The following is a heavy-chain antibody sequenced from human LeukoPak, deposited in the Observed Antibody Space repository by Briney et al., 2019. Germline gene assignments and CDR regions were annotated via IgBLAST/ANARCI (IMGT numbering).Heavy chain of an antibody. CDR1: GGSISSGSYY. J-gene: IGHJ4*02. V-gene: IGHV4-61*01. CDR2: FHNSGTS. Sequence: SETLSLTCTVSGGSISSGSYYWGWIRQPPGKGLEWIGYFHNSGTSTYNPSLKSRVTISADTSKNQFSLKLNSLTAADTAVYYCTRGAGWLIDYWGQGILVTVSS. CDR3: TRGAGWLIDY. D-gene: IGHD3-16*01.